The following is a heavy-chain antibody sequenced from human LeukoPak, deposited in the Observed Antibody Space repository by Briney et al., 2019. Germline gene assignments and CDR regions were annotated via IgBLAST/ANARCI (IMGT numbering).Heavy chain of an antibody. CDR1: GFTFSSYG. Sequence: TGGSLRLSCAASGFTFSSYGMHWVRQAPGKGLECLANIKQDGSETYYADSVKGRFTISRDNAKNSLYLQMNSLRAEDTAVYYCARETPRRGETRDGYRWGQGTLVTVSS. CDR3: ARETPRRGETRDGYR. CDR2: IKQDGSET. D-gene: IGHD5-24*01. J-gene: IGHJ4*02. V-gene: IGHV3-7*01.